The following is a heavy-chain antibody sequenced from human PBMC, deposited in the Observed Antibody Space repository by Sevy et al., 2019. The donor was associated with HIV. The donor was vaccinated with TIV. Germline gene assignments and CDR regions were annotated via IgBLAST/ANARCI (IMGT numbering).Heavy chain of an antibody. V-gene: IGHV3-23*01. CDR1: GFTFGSYA. D-gene: IGHD3-22*01. CDR3: TKYQPNYCDSFSDAFDM. CDR2: IIGNGTT. J-gene: IGHJ3*02. Sequence: GGSLRLSCAASGFTFGSYAMTWVRQAPGKGLEWVSGIIGNGTTYYADSVKGRFTISRNKSKRTMFLQLNSLRADDTAVYYCTKYQPNYCDSFSDAFDMWGQGTMVTVSS.